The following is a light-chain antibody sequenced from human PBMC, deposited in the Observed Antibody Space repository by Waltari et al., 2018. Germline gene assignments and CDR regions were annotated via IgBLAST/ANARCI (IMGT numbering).Light chain of an antibody. CDR2: DAS. CDR3: QQRSNWPGT. Sequence: EIVLTQSPATLSLSPGERATLSCRASQSVSSYLAWYQQKPGQAPRLLIYDASNRATGIPARFSGSGSGTDFTHTISSLEPEDFAVYDCQQRSNWPGTFGQGTKVEIK. J-gene: IGKJ1*01. CDR1: QSVSSY. V-gene: IGKV3-11*01.